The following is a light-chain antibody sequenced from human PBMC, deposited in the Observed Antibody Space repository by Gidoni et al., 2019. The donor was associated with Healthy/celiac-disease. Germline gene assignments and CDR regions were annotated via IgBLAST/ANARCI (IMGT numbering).Light chain of an antibody. J-gene: IGKJ3*01. Sequence: DIQMTQSPSSLSATVGDRVDITSQASQDISNYLNWYQQKPGKAPNLLIYYASNLETGVPSRFSGSGSGTDFTFPISRLQPEDIATYYCQQMGTFGPGTKVDIK. V-gene: IGKV1-33*01. CDR3: QQMGT. CDR1: QDISNY. CDR2: YAS.